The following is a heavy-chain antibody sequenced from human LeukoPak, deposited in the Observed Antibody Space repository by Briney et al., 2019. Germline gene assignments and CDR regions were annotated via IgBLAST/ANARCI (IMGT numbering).Heavy chain of an antibody. Sequence: KPSETLSLTCTVSGGSISSYYWSWIRQPPGKGLEWIGYIHYSGSTNYNPSLKSRVTISVDTSKNQFSLKLSSVTAADTAVYYCARQAYCSSSRCYPFDYWGQGTLVTVSS. D-gene: IGHD2-2*01. V-gene: IGHV4-59*08. CDR2: IHYSGST. CDR1: GGSISSYY. J-gene: IGHJ4*02. CDR3: ARQAYCSSSRCYPFDY.